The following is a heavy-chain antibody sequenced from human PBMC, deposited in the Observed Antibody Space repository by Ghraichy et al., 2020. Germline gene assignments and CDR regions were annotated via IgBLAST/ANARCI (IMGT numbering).Heavy chain of an antibody. J-gene: IGHJ6*02. V-gene: IGHV3-9*01. CDR2: ISWNSGSI. CDR3: AKGANYYGSGSYYEPRRAGSGMDV. D-gene: IGHD3-10*01. CDR1: GFTFDDYA. Sequence: GGSLRLSCAASGFTFDDYAMHWVRQAPGKGLEWVSGISWNSGSIGYADSVKGRFTISRDNAKNSLYLQMNSLRAEDAALYYCAKGANYYGSGSYYEPRRAGSGMDVWGQGTTVTVSS.